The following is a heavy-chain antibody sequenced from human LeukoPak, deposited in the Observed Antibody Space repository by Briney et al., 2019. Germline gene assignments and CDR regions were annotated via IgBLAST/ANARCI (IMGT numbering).Heavy chain of an antibody. Sequence: SETLSLTCAVSGSSISSGYYWGWIRQPPGKGLKWIGSMYHSGSTYYNPSLKSRVTISVDTSKNQFSLKLNSVTAADTAVYYCARLLGWASYYMDVWGKGPRSPSP. CDR3: ARLLGWASYYMDV. CDR2: MYHSGST. V-gene: IGHV4-38-2*01. D-gene: IGHD6-19*01. J-gene: IGHJ6*03. CDR1: GSSISSGYY.